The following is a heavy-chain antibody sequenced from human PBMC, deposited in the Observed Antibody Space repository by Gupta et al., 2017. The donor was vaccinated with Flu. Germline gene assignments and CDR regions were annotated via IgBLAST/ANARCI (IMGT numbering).Heavy chain of an antibody. J-gene: IGHJ5*02. CDR1: PFVSFY. D-gene: IGHD3-10*01. Sequence: PFVSFYWNWIRQPPGKGLEWIGEINHNGGTNYNPSLERRVTISVDTSKNQFSLTLTSVTAADTATYYCADRFSGTWFGPWGQGALVTVSS. CDR2: INHNGGT. CDR3: ADRFSGTWFGP. V-gene: IGHV4-34*01.